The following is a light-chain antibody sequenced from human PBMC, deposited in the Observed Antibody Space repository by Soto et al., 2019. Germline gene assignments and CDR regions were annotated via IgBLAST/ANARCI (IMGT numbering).Light chain of an antibody. V-gene: IGKV3-20*01. CDR2: GVS. CDR3: QLYGSSPIT. CDR1: QSVSSSY. J-gene: IGKJ5*01. Sequence: EIVLTQSPGTLSLSPGERATLSCRASQSVSSSYLAWYQQKPGQAPRLLIYGVSTRATGIPDRFSGSGSGTDFTLTISRLEPEDFAVYYCQLYGSSPITFGQGTRLEIK.